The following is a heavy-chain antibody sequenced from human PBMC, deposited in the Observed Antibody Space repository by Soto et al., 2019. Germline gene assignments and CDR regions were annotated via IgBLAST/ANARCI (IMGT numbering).Heavy chain of an antibody. CDR1: GGSISSYY. CDR3: ARDEYYYDSSGPISAFDI. J-gene: IGHJ3*02. V-gene: IGHV4-59*12. D-gene: IGHD3-22*01. Sequence: SETLSLTCTVSGGSISSYYWSWIRQPPGKGLEWIGYIYYSGSTYYNPSLKSRVTISVDTSKNQFSLKLSSVTAADTAVYYCARDEYYYDSSGPISAFDIWGQGTMVTVSS. CDR2: IYYSGST.